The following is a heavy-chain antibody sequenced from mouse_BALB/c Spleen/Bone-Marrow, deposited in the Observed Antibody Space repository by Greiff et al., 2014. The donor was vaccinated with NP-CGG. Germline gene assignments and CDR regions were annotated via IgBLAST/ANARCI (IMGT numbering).Heavy chain of an antibody. V-gene: IGHV1-9*01. CDR3: ARELGLRLAY. CDR2: ILPGSGST. D-gene: IGHD3-1*01. Sequence: QVQLQQSGAELMKPGASVKISCKTSGYAFSSYWIEWVKQRPGHGLEWIGEILPGSGSTYSNEKFKGKATFTADTSSNTAYMQLSSLTSEDSAVYYCARELGLRLAYWGQGTLVTVSA. J-gene: IGHJ3*01. CDR1: GYAFSSYW.